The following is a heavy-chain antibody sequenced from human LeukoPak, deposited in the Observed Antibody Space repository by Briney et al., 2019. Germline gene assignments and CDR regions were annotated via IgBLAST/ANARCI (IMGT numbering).Heavy chain of an antibody. Sequence: GGSLRLSCAASGFTFSSYWMSWVRQAPGKGLEWVANIKQDGSEKYYVDSVKGRFTISRDNSKNTLYLQMNSLRAEDTAVSYCAKEGYCSSTSCYNGAFDIWGQGTMVTVSS. V-gene: IGHV3-7*03. D-gene: IGHD2-2*02. CDR3: AKEGYCSSTSCYNGAFDI. CDR1: GFTFSSYW. CDR2: IKQDGSEK. J-gene: IGHJ3*02.